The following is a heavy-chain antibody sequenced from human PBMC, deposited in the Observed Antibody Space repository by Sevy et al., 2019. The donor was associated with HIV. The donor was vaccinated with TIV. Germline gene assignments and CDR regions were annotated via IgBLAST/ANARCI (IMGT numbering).Heavy chain of an antibody. CDR2: IRYHGSNK. J-gene: IGHJ4*02. V-gene: IGHV3-30*02. CDR3: AKKRWSGGIFDY. D-gene: IGHD2-15*01. Sequence: GESLKISCAASGFTFSSYGMHWVRQAPGKGLEWVAVIRYHGSNKYYADSVKGRFTISRDNSKNTLYLQMNSLRAEDTAVYYCAKKRWSGGIFDYWDQGTLVTVSS. CDR1: GFTFSSYG.